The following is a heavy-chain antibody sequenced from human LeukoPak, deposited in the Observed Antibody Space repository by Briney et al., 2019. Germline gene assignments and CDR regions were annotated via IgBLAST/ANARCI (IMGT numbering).Heavy chain of an antibody. CDR2: ISYDGSNK. CDR3: ARARGSSSWYPFDY. CDR1: GFTFSNYA. J-gene: IGHJ4*02. D-gene: IGHD6-13*01. V-gene: IGHV3-30-3*01. Sequence: GRSLRLSCEASGFTFSNYAMHWVRQAPGKGLQWVAVISYDGSNKYYADSVKGRFTISRDSSRNTLYLQMNSLRAEDTAVYYCARARGSSSWYPFDYWGQGTLVTVSS.